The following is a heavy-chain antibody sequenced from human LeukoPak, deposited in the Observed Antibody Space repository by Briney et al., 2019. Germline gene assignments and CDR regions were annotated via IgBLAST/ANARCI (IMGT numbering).Heavy chain of an antibody. CDR3: ARGFGFLDYGSGSYYLYYFDY. V-gene: IGHV4-59*01. CDR1: GGSISSYY. Sequence: SETLSLTCTVSGGSISSYYWSWIRQPPGKGLEWIGYIYYSASTNYNPSLKSRVTISVDTSKNQFSLKLSSVTAADTAVYYCARGFGFLDYGSGSYYLYYFDYWGQGTLVIVSS. CDR2: IYYSAST. D-gene: IGHD3-10*01. J-gene: IGHJ4*02.